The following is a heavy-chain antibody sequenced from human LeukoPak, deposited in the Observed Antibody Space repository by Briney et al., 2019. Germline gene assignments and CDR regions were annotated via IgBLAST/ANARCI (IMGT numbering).Heavy chain of an antibody. CDR1: GGSISSSSYY. J-gene: IGHJ4*02. CDR3: ARELDYYGSGSYY. CDR2: IYYSGST. V-gene: IGHV4-39*02. Sequence: SETLSLTCTVSGGSISSSSYYWGWIRQPPGKGLEWIGSIYYSGSTYYNPSLKSRVTISVDTSKNQFSLKLSSVTAADTAVYYCARELDYYGSGSYYWGQGTLVTVSS. D-gene: IGHD3-10*01.